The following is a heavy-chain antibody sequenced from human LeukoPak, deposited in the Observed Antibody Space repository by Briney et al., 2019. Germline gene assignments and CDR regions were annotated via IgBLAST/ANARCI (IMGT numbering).Heavy chain of an antibody. CDR1: GFMFSNFW. Sequence: PGGSLRLSCGVSGFMFSNFWMSWVRQAPGRGLEWVANIHPEGNEKYHVESVKGRFTISRDNTKNLLFLQMNGLRVEDTAVYYCARGDDFSGDHWGQGTLVTVSS. J-gene: IGHJ4*02. V-gene: IGHV3-7*04. CDR2: IHPEGNEK. D-gene: IGHD1-1*01. CDR3: ARGDDFSGDH.